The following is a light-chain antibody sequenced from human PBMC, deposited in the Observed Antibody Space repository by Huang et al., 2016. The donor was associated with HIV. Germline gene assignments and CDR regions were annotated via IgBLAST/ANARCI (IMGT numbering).Light chain of an antibody. CDR3: QQYNNWPRT. CDR2: DAS. CDR1: QSVTST. Sequence: EIVMTQSPATVSVSPGERATLSCKASQSVTSTLAWYQQKPGQAPRLLIYDASTRATGIPARFSGSGSGTEFTLTISSLQSEDFAVYYCQQYNNWPRTFGQGTKVEV. J-gene: IGKJ1*01. V-gene: IGKV3D-15*01.